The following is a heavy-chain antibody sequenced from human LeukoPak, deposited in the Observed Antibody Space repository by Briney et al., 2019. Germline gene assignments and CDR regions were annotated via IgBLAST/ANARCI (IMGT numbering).Heavy chain of an antibody. J-gene: IGHJ5*02. D-gene: IGHD2-2*01. CDR2: ISGSGGST. V-gene: IGHV3-23*01. CDR1: GLTFSSYA. Sequence: GGSLRLSCAASGLTFSSYAMSWVRQAPGKGLEWVSAISGSGGSTYYADSVKGRFTISRDNSKNTLYLQMNSLRAEDTAVYYCAKDARKLNPIVVVPAAIFGNWFDPWGQGTLVTVSS. CDR3: AKDARKLNPIVVVPAAIFGNWFDP.